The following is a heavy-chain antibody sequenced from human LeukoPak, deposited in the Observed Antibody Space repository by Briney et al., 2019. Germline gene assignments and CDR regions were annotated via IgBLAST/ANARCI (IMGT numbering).Heavy chain of an antibody. V-gene: IGHV3-48*04. CDR3: ARWLQFPFDY. CDR2: ISSSSSTI. Sequence: GGSLRLSCAASGFSFSGYSMNWVRQAPGKGLEWVSYISSSSSTIYYADSVKGRFTISRDNAKNSLYLQMNSLRAEDTAVYYCARWLQFPFDYWGQGTLVTVSS. CDR1: GFSFSGYS. J-gene: IGHJ4*02. D-gene: IGHD5-24*01.